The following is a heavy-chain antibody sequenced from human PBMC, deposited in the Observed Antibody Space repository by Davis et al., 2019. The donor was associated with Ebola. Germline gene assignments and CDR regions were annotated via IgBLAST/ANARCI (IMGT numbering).Heavy chain of an antibody. J-gene: IGHJ5*02. D-gene: IGHD3-10*01. CDR3: AREGGGITMARWANWFDP. V-gene: IGHV4-34*01. Sequence: PSETLSLTCAVYGGSFSGYYWSWIRQPPGKGLEWIGEINHSGSTNYNPSLKSRVTISVDTSKNQFSLKLSSVTAADTAVYYCAREGGGITMARWANWFDPWGQGTLVTVSS. CDR1: GGSFSGYY. CDR2: INHSGST.